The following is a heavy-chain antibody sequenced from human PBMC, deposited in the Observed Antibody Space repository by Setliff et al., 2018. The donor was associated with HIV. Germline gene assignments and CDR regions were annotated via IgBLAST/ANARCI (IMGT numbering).Heavy chain of an antibody. CDR2: IYTTGST. D-gene: IGHD5-18*01. CDR3: ARDSGGYNYGFAVGSFDY. V-gene: IGHV4-61*02. CDR1: GGSISSGSYY. Sequence: TLSLTCSVSGGSISSGSYYWNWIRQPAGKGLEWIGRIYTTGSTNYNPSLKSRITISIDTSKSQFSLKLTSVAAADTAVYYCARDSGGYNYGFAVGSFDYWGQGALVTVSS. J-gene: IGHJ4*02.